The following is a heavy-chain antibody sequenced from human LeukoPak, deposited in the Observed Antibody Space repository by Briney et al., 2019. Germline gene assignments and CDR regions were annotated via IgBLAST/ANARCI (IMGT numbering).Heavy chain of an antibody. CDR1: GYSISSGYY. CDR3: ARQGDGYNDAFDI. V-gene: IGHV4-38-2*02. D-gene: IGHD5-24*01. Sequence: SETLSLTCTVSGYSISSGYYWGWIRQPPGKGLEWIGSIYHSGSTYYNPSLKSRVTISVDTFKNQFSLKLSSVTAADTAVYYCARQGDGYNDAFDIWGQGTMVTVSS. CDR2: IYHSGST. J-gene: IGHJ3*02.